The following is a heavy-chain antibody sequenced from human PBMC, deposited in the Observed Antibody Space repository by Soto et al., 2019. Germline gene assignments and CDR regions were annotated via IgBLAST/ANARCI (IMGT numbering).Heavy chain of an antibody. J-gene: IGHJ4*02. CDR2: TFDSVST. CDR3: ASGPRNDYGDAYFDD. Sequence: QVRLQESGPGLVKPSETLSLTCTVSGVSISYNYWSWIRQVPGKGLEWIGYTFDSVSTSYNPSLKSRATLSGDPSKNQFSLMLTSVTAADTALYYCASGPRNDYGDAYFDDWGQGTLVTVSS. V-gene: IGHV4-59*12. D-gene: IGHD4-17*01. CDR1: GVSISYNY.